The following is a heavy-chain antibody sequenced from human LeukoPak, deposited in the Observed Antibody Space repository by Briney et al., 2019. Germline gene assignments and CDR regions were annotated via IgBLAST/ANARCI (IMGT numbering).Heavy chain of an antibody. CDR2: ISYDGSNK. D-gene: IGHD6-13*01. CDR3: ARVAAAGRNPSYYFDY. J-gene: IGHJ4*02. V-gene: IGHV3-30-3*01. Sequence: PGGSLRLSCAASGFTFSSYAMHWVRQAPGKGLEWVAVISYDGSNKYYADSVKGRSTISRDNSKNTLYLQMNSLRAEDTAVYYCARVAAAGRNPSYYFDYWGQGTLVTVSS. CDR1: GFTFSSYA.